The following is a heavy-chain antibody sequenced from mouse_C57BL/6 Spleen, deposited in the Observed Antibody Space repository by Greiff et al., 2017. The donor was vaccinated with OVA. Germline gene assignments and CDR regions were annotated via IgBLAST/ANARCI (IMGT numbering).Heavy chain of an antibody. Sequence: QVQLQQPGAELVKPGASVKLSCKASGYTFTSYWMHWVKQRPGQGLEWIGMIHPNSGSTNYNEKFKSKATLTVDKSSSTAYMQLSSLTSEDSAVYYCAREDGNYWYFDVWGTGTTVTVSS. V-gene: IGHV1-64*01. D-gene: IGHD2-1*01. J-gene: IGHJ1*03. CDR1: GYTFTSYW. CDR3: AREDGNYWYFDV. CDR2: IHPNSGST.